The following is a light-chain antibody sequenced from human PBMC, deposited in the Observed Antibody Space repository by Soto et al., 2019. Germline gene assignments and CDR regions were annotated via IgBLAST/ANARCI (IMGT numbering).Light chain of an antibody. CDR2: DAS. J-gene: IGKJ4*01. V-gene: IGKV3D-20*01. CDR3: QKYGSSPRT. Sequence: EIVLTQSPATLSLSRGERATLSCGASQSVSSSYLAWYQQKPGLAPRLLIYDASSRATGIPDRFSGSGSGTDVTLTISRLEPEDFAVYYCQKYGSSPRTVGGGTKVDIK. CDR1: QSVSSSY.